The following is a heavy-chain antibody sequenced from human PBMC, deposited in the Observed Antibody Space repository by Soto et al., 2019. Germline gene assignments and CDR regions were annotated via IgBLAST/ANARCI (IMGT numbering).Heavy chain of an antibody. V-gene: IGHV6-1*01. CDR1: GDSVSSNSAA. J-gene: IGHJ4*02. CDR2: TYYRSRWYN. CDR3: TTDPPAGSRAIDY. Sequence: SQTLSLTCAISGDSVSSNSAAWTWIRQSPSRGLEFLGRTYYRSRWYNDYAISVKSRITINPDTSENQFSLELNSVTPEDTAMYYCTTDPPAGSRAIDYWGQGTRVTVSS.